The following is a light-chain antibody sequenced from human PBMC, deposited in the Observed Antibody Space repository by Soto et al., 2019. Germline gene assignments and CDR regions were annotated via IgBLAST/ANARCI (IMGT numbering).Light chain of an antibody. J-gene: IGLJ1*01. V-gene: IGLV2-14*01. CDR3: SSYTSSSTL. CDR2: AVT. CDR1: SSDVGGYNY. Sequence: QSVLSQPASVSASPGQSITISCTGTSSDVGGYNYVSWYQQHPGKAPKLMIYAVTDRPSGVSSRFSGSKSGNTASLTISGLQAEDEADYYCSSYTSSSTLFGTGTKVTVL.